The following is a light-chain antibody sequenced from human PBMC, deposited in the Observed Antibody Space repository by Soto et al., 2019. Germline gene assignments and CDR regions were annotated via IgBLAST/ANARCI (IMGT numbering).Light chain of an antibody. CDR1: QSVSSN. J-gene: IGKJ1*01. CDR3: QQYDNWLGT. CDR2: DAS. Sequence: EIVMTQSPATLSVSPGERATLSCRASQSVSSNLAWYQQTPGQAPRLLIFDASTRATGIPARFSGSGSGTKFTLTISSLQSEDFAVYYCQQYDNWLGTFGQGTKVEVK. V-gene: IGKV3D-15*01.